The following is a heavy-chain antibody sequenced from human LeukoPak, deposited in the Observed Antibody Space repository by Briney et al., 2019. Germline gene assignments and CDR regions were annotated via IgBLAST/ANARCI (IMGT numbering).Heavy chain of an antibody. Sequence: GGSLRLSCVASRFTLSTYAMSWVRQAPGKGLEWVAGILGGAETTYYADSVQGRFTISRDTSRNTLYLDVNSLRAEDTAMYYCAKTNRLDGGGCCSYFDTWGPATLVTVSS. CDR1: RFTLSTYA. J-gene: IGHJ4*02. CDR3: AKTNRLDGGGCCSYFDT. D-gene: IGHD2-8*02. CDR2: ILGGAETT. V-gene: IGHV3-23*01.